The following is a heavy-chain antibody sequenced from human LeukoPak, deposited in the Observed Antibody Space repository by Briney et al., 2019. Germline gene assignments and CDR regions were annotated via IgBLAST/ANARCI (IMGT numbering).Heavy chain of an antibody. CDR2: INRDGSST. CDR1: GIIFSNYW. J-gene: IGHJ6*03. D-gene: IGHD4-17*01. CDR3: ARDPTVTTFYYYYMDV. Sequence: QAGGSLRLSCAASGIIFSNYWMHWVRQAPGKGLVWVSRINRDGSSTSYADSVKGRFTISRDNAKNTLYLQMNSLRAEDTAVYYCARDPTVTTFYYYYMDVWGKGTTVTVSS. V-gene: IGHV3-74*01.